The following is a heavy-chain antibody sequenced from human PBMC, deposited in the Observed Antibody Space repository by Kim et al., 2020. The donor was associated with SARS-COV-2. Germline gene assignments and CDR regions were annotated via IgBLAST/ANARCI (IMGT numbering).Heavy chain of an antibody. Sequence: SETLSLTCTVSGGSVSSGSYYWSWIRQPPGKGLEWIGYIYYSGSTNYNPSLKSRVTISVDTSKNQFSLKLSSVTAADTAVYYCARVIQRPRLWFGDKGWFDPWGQGTLVTVSS. CDR1: GGSVSSGSYY. J-gene: IGHJ5*02. CDR2: IYYSGST. CDR3: ARVIQRPRLWFGDKGWFDP. D-gene: IGHD3-10*01. V-gene: IGHV4-61*01.